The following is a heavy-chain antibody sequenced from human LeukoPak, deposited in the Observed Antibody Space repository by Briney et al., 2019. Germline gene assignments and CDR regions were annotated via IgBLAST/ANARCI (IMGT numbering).Heavy chain of an antibody. D-gene: IGHD3-22*01. CDR2: ISAYNGNT. V-gene: IGHV1-18*03. Sequence: ASVKVSCKASGYTFTSYGISWVRQAPGQGLEWMGWISAYNGNTKYSQEFQGRVTITRDTSASTAYMELSSLRSEDMAVYYCAREPDDYYDSSGYYGLDPWGQGTLVTVSS. CDR3: AREPDDYYDSSGYYGLDP. J-gene: IGHJ5*02. CDR1: GYTFTSYG.